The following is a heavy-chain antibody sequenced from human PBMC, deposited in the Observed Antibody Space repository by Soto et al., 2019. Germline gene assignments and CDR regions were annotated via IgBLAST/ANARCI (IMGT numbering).Heavy chain of an antibody. CDR3: ARTQWELLNWFDP. Sequence: SETLSLTCTVSGGSISSSIYYWGWIRQPPGKGLEWIGSIYYSGSTYYNPSLKSRVTISVDTSKNQFSLKLSSVTAADTAVYYCARTQWELLNWFDPWGQGTLVTVSS. J-gene: IGHJ5*02. CDR1: GGSISSSIYY. D-gene: IGHD1-26*01. V-gene: IGHV4-39*07. CDR2: IYYSGST.